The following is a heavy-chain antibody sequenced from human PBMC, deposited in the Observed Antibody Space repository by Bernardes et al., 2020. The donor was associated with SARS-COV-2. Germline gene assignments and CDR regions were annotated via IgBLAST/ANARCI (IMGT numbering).Heavy chain of an antibody. CDR2: ISYSGGT. CDR3: ARSGGFSSPLLY. D-gene: IGHD3-3*01. Sequence: SETLSLTCTVSGGSITPYYCTWIRPPPGRILALIVYISYSGGTSYSPSLKSRVTISVDTSRSQFSLKLSSVTAADTAVYYCARSGGFSSPLLYWGRGSLVTVSS. V-gene: IGHV4-59*12. CDR1: GGSITPYY. J-gene: IGHJ4*02.